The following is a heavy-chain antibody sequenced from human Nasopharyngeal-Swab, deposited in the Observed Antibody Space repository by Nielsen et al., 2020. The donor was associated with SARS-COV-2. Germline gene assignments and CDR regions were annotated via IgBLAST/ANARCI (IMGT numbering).Heavy chain of an antibody. J-gene: IGHJ4*02. CDR2: IKQDGSEK. Sequence: GESLKISCAASGFTFSTYAISWVRQAPGKGLEWVANIKQDGSEKYYVDSVKGRFTISRDNAKNSLYLQMNSLRAEDTAVYYCARAGGYYYDSSGHRTDHAEFDYWGQGTLVTVSS. CDR3: ARAGGYYYDSSGHRTDHAEFDY. V-gene: IGHV3-7*01. CDR1: GFTFSTYA. D-gene: IGHD3-22*01.